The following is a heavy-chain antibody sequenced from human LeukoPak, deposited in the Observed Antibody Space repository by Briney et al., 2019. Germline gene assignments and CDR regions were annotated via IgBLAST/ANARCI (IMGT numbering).Heavy chain of an antibody. D-gene: IGHD4-11*01. CDR2: IYHSGST. J-gene: IGHJ2*01. CDR3: ARGYYSSNTPYWYFDL. CDR1: GGSFSCYY. Sequence: SETLSLTCAVYGGSFSCYYWSWIRQPPGKGLEWIGYIYHSGSTYYNPSLKSRVTISVDRSKNQFSLKLSSVTAADTALYYCARGYYSSNTPYWYFDLWGRGTLVTVSS. V-gene: IGHV4-34*01.